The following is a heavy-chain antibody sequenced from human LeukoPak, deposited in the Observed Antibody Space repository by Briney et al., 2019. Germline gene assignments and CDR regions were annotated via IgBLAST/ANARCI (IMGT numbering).Heavy chain of an antibody. Sequence: GGSLRLSCAASGFTFSSYSMNWVRQAPGKGLEWVSAISGSGGSTYCADSVKGRFTISRDNSKNTLYLQMNSLRAEDTAVYYCAKGTRSIAVGRSYFDYWGQGTLVTVSS. CDR3: AKGTRSIAVGRSYFDY. CDR2: ISGSGGST. V-gene: IGHV3-23*01. J-gene: IGHJ4*02. CDR1: GFTFSSYS. D-gene: IGHD6-19*01.